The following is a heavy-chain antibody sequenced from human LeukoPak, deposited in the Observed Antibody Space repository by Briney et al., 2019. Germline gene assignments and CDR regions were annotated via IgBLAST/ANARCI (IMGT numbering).Heavy chain of an antibody. V-gene: IGHV1-2*02. J-gene: IGHJ4*02. CDR1: GYTFTGYY. D-gene: IGHD6-13*01. CDR3: ARDPRIAAAGEGYDY. Sequence: ASVKVSCKASGYTFTGYYMHWVRQAPGQGLEWMGWINSNSGGTNYAQKLQGRVTMTRDTSISTAYMELSRLRSDDTAVYYCARDPRIAAAGEGYDYWGQGTLVTVSS. CDR2: INSNSGGT.